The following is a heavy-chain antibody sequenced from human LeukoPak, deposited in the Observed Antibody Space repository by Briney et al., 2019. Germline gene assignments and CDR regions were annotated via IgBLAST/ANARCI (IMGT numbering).Heavy chain of an antibody. Sequence: PSQTLSLTCAVSGGSISSGGYSWSWIRQPPGKGLEWIGYIYHSGSTYYNPSLKSRVTISVDRSENQFSLKLSSVTAADTAVYYCARDNCSGGSCYSGFRWFDPWGQGTLVTVSS. CDR2: IYHSGST. V-gene: IGHV4-30-2*01. CDR3: ARDNCSGGSCYSGFRWFDP. D-gene: IGHD2-15*01. J-gene: IGHJ5*02. CDR1: GGSISSGGYS.